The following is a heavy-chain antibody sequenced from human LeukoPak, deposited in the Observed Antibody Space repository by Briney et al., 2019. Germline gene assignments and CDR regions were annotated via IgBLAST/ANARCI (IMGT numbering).Heavy chain of an antibody. CDR2: ISYDGSNK. Sequence: GGSLRLSCAASGFTFSSCAMSWVRQAPGKGLEWVAVISYDGSNKYYADSVKGRFTISRDNSKNTLYLQMNSLRAEDTAVYYCARAGYSSSWYGYYFDYWGQGTLVTVSS. J-gene: IGHJ4*02. V-gene: IGHV3-30-3*01. CDR3: ARAGYSSSWYGYYFDY. CDR1: GFTFSSCA. D-gene: IGHD6-13*01.